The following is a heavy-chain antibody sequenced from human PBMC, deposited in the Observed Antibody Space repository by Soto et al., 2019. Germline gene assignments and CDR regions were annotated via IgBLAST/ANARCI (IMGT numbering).Heavy chain of an antibody. J-gene: IGHJ5*02. Sequence: ASVKVSCKASGGTFSSYAISWVRQAPGQGLEWMGGIIPIFGTANYAQKFQGRVTITADESTSTAYMELSSLRSEDTAIYYCATRITVFGLLIPPFDPWGQGTQVTVSS. CDR1: GGTFSSYA. V-gene: IGHV1-69*13. D-gene: IGHD3-3*01. CDR2: IIPIFGTA. CDR3: ATRITVFGLLIPPFDP.